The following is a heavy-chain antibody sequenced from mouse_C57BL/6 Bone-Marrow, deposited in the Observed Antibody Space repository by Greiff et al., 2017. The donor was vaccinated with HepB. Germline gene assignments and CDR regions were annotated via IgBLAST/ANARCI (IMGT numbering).Heavy chain of an antibody. CDR1: GFSFNTYA. D-gene: IGHD2-4*01. Sequence: EVMLVESGGGLVQPKGSLKLSCAASGFSFNTYAMNWVRQAPGKGLEWVARIRSKSNNYATYYADSVKDRFTISRDDSDSVLYLQMNNLKTEDTAMYCCVRHLDYGDPYWYFDVWGTGTTVTVSS. CDR2: IRSKSNNYAT. CDR3: VRHLDYGDPYWYFDV. J-gene: IGHJ1*03. V-gene: IGHV10-1*01.